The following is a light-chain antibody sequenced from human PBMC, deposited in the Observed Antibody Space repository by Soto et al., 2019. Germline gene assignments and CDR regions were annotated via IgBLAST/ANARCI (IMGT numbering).Light chain of an antibody. J-gene: IGKJ2*01. CDR1: QSVSTNY. CDR3: QQYGSPPYT. Sequence: EIVLTQSPGTLSLSPGERATLSCRASQSVSTNYLAWYQQKPGQSPRLLVYGATRRATGIPDRFSGSGSGTDFILTISRLEPEDFALYFCQQYGSPPYTFAQGTKLDIK. CDR2: GAT. V-gene: IGKV3-20*01.